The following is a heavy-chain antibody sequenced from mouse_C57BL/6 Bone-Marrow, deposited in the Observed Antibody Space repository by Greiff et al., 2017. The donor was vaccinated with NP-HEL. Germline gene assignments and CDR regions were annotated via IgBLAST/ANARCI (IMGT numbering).Heavy chain of an antibody. CDR2: IDPNSGGT. D-gene: IGHD1-1*01. J-gene: IGHJ2*01. V-gene: IGHV1-72*01. Sequence: VQLKESGTVLARPGASVKMSCKTSGYTFTSYWMHWVKQRPGRGLEWIGRIDPNSGGTKYNEKFKSKATLTVDKPSSTAYMQHSSLTSEDSAVYYCASVYYYGSSYVDYWGQGTTLTVSS. CDR3: ASVYYYGSSYVDY. CDR1: GYTFTSYW.